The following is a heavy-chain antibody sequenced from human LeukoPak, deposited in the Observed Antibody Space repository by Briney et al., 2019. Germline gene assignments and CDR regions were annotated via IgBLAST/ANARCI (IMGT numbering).Heavy chain of an antibody. Sequence: GGSLRLSCAVSGFSVNNNYLSWLRQAPGKGLEWVSVIYGGSNNTHYADSVKGRFTISRDNSRNTVYLHMDSLRAEDTATYYCAREFRQTYSSGWSLDYWGQGTLVTASS. D-gene: IGHD6-19*01. CDR1: GFSVNNNY. J-gene: IGHJ4*02. V-gene: IGHV3-53*01. CDR3: AREFRQTYSSGWSLDY. CDR2: IYGGSNNT.